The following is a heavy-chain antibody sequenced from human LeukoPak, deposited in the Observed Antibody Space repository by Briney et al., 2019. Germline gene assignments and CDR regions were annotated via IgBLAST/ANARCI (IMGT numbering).Heavy chain of an antibody. J-gene: IGHJ6*02. V-gene: IGHV4-34*01. CDR2: INHSGST. CDR3: ARGKYSYGARRYYYGMDV. D-gene: IGHD5-18*01. Sequence: SETLSLTCAVYGGSFSGYYWSWLRQPPGKGLEWVGEINHSGSTNYNPSLKSRVTISVDTSKNQFSLKLSSVTAADTAVYYCARGKYSYGARRYYYGMDVWGQGTTVTVSS. CDR1: GGSFSGYY.